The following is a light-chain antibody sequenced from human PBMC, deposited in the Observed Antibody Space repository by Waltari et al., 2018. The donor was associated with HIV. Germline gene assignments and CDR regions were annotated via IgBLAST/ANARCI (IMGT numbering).Light chain of an antibody. J-gene: IGLJ2*01. Sequence: SYEVTQPPSVYVSPGQTASITCSGDKLGDKYACWYQQRPGQSPVLVIYQDSKRPSAIPERFSGSNSGNTATLTISGTQAMDEADYYCQAWDSSTVVFGGGTKLTVL. CDR2: QDS. CDR1: KLGDKY. V-gene: IGLV3-1*01. CDR3: QAWDSSTVV.